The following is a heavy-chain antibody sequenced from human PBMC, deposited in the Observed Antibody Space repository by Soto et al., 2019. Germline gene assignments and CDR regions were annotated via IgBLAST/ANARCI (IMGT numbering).Heavy chain of an antibody. CDR1: GGIFRRYA. D-gene: IGHD3-16*01. J-gene: IGHJ6*02. CDR2: IVPIFDIT. CDR3: ARPDEGSYSSNHHYYYALHV. Sequence: QVQLLQSGAEVKKSGSSVKVSCKVSGGIFRRYAISWVRQAPGQGLEWLGGIVPIFDITNYAQKFQGRVTITADESTSTAYMDLTSLRSEDTAVYYCARPDEGSYSSNHHYYYALHVWGQGTTVTVSS. V-gene: IGHV1-69*01.